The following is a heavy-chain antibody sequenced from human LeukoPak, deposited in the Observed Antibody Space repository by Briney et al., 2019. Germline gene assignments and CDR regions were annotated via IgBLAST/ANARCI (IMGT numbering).Heavy chain of an antibody. J-gene: IGHJ4*02. D-gene: IGHD1-26*01. Sequence: GGSLRLSCAASGFTFSNYWIHWVRQAPGKGLVWVSRIDNAGSITTYADSVKGRFTISRDNAENTLYLQMNSLRVEDTAVYYCAKDVGKWESLHFFDYWGQGTLVTVSS. CDR1: GFTFSNYW. CDR3: AKDVGKWESLHFFDY. V-gene: IGHV3-74*03. CDR2: IDNAGSIT.